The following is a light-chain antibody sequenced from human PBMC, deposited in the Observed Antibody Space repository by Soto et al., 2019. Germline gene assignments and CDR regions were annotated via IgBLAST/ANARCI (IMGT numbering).Light chain of an antibody. CDR2: DVN. J-gene: IGLJ1*01. CDR1: GGDVGGYNY. CDR3: SSYAGFNNYV. Sequence: QSALTQPPPASGSPGQSVTISCTGTGGDVGGYNYVSWYQQHPGKVPRLIIYDVNKRPSGVPDRFSGSKSDNTASLTVSGLQAEDEADYYCSSYAGFNNYVFGTGTKVTVL. V-gene: IGLV2-8*01.